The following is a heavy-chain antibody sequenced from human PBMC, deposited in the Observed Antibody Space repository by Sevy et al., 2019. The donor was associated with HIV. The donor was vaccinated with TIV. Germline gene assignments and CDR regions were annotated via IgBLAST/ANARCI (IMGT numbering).Heavy chain of an antibody. J-gene: IGHJ6*02. CDR3: AKDQYSGYAFYYYYYYGMDV. V-gene: IGHV3-23*01. Sequence: GGSLRLSYAASGFTFSSYAMSWVRQAPGKGLEWVSAISGSGGSTYYADSVKGRFTISRDNSKNTLYLQMNSLRAEDTAVYYCAKDQYSGYAFYYYYYYGMDVWGQGTTVTVSS. CDR1: GFTFSSYA. D-gene: IGHD5-12*01. CDR2: ISGSGGST.